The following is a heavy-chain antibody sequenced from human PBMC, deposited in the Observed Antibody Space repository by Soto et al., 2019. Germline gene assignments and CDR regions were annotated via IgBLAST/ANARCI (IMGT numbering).Heavy chain of an antibody. D-gene: IGHD2-2*01. V-gene: IGHV5-51*01. Sequence: GWSLKISCQRSGGSLTSYWIGWVRQMPGKGLEWMGIIYPGDSDTRYSPSFQGQVTISADKSLSTAYLQWSSLKASDTAMYYCARHYCSSTSCYYGMDVWGQGTTVTVSS. CDR1: GGSLTSYW. CDR3: ARHYCSSTSCYYGMDV. CDR2: IYPGDSDT. J-gene: IGHJ6*02.